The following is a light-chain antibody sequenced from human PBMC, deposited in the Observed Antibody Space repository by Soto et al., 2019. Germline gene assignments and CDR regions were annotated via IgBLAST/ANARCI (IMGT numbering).Light chain of an antibody. CDR3: QLIGSSPHWT. CDR1: QSFSSSQ. J-gene: IGKJ1*01. V-gene: IGKV3-20*01. CDR2: DAS. Sequence: EIVVTPSPGTLSLSPGERATLSCMASQSFSSSQLAWYQQKPGQAPRLVIYDASTRATGIPDRCRGSGSGTVFTLTTRRLAAEDFAVYHCQLIGSSPHWTCGQGTKVEIK.